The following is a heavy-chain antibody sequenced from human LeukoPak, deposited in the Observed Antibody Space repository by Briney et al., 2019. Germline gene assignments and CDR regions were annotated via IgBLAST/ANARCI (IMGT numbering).Heavy chain of an antibody. Sequence: ASVKVSCKASGYTYTSYAMHWVRQAPGQRLEWMGWINAGNGNTKYSQKFQGRVTITRDTSASTAYMELSSLRSEDTAVYYCARPIESGYSYGLWGQGTLVTVSS. D-gene: IGHD5-18*01. CDR1: GYTYTSYA. CDR2: INAGNGNT. CDR3: ARPIESGYSYGL. J-gene: IGHJ4*02. V-gene: IGHV1-3*01.